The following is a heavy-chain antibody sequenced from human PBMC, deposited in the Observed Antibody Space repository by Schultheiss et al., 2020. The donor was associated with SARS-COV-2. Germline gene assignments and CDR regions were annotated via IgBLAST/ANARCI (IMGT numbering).Heavy chain of an antibody. CDR1: GGSFSGYY. Sequence: SETLSLTCAVYGGSFSGYYWSWIRQPPGKGLEWIGEINHSGSTNYNPSLKSRVTISVDTSKNQFSLKLSSVTAADTAVYYCARGRVAAAGSSGVNPWGQGTLVTVSS. J-gene: IGHJ5*02. D-gene: IGHD6-13*01. V-gene: IGHV4-34*01. CDR2: INHSGST. CDR3: ARGRVAAAGSSGVNP.